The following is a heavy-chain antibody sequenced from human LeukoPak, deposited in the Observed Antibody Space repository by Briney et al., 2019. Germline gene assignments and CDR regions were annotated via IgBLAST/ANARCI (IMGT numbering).Heavy chain of an antibody. CDR3: ARATAFQFMGTYIS. D-gene: IGHD1-7*01. CDR2: INPDGRTA. J-gene: IGHJ5*02. V-gene: IGHV3-74*01. CDR1: VFTFSDYW. Sequence: PGGSLRLSCAASVFTFSDYWVYWVRQGPGKRLLSVSRINPDGRTAHYADSVTGRFTISRDNARNTVYLQMNSLRAEDTGVYYCARATAFQFMGTYISWGLGVLVTVSS.